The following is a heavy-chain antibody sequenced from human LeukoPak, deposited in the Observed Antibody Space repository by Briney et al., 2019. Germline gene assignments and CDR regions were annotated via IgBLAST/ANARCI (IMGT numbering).Heavy chain of an antibody. CDR1: GYSISSGYY. CDR3: ARHPYSSSWYGPTSYYYYYMDV. CDR2: IHHSGST. Sequence: PSETLSLTCAVSGYSISSGYYWGWIRQPPGKGLEWIGSIHHSGSTYYNPSLKSRVTISVDTSKNQFSLKLSSVTAADTAVYYCARHPYSSSWYGPTSYYYYYMDVWGKGTTVTVSS. D-gene: IGHD6-13*01. V-gene: IGHV4-38-2*01. J-gene: IGHJ6*03.